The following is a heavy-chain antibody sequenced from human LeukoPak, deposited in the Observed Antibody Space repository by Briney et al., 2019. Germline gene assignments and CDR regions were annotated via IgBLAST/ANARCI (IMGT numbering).Heavy chain of an antibody. V-gene: IGHV3-23*01. CDR3: AMTYDFWSGYPG. CDR2: VSDSGDYT. D-gene: IGHD3-3*01. J-gene: IGHJ4*02. Sequence: GGSLRLSCVTSGFTFIKGVQCGTSAMGWVRQAPGTGLEWVSVVSDSGDYTSYADSVKGRFRISRDNSENKLYLQMNSLRIEDTAIYYCAMTYDFWSGYPGWGQGTLVTVSS. CDR1: GFTFIKGVQCGTSA.